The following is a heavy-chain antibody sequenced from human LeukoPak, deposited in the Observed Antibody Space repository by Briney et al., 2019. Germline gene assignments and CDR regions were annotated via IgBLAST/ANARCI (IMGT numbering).Heavy chain of an antibody. V-gene: IGHV3-53*04. CDR3: ARDLLSSGE. CDR2: IYNDDST. J-gene: IGHJ4*02. D-gene: IGHD3-16*01. CDR1: GFTISSDY. Sequence: GGSLRLSCAASGFTISSDYMGWVRQAPGKGLEWVSLIYNDDSTYYADSVKGRFTISRHNSKNTLYLQMNSLRADDTAVYYCARDLLSSGEWGQGTLVTVSS.